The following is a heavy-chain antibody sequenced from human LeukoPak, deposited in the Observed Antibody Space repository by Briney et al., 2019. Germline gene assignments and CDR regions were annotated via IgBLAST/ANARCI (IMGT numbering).Heavy chain of an antibody. CDR2: IKSKTDGETT. CDR1: GFNFSNAW. Sequence: GGSLRLSCAAGGFNFSNAWMGWVRQAPGKGLAWVGRIKSKTDGETTDYAAPVKGRFLLSRDDTKKTVYLQMNGLKTDDTAIYYCTTHPALHWGQGILVTVSS. CDR3: TTHPALH. J-gene: IGHJ4*02. V-gene: IGHV3-15*01.